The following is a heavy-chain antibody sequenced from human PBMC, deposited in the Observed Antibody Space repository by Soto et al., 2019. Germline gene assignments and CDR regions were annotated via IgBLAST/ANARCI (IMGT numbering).Heavy chain of an antibody. D-gene: IGHD3-10*01. CDR2: INPYNGNT. CDR3: ARARPQYYYGSGSYYKTGAFDI. J-gene: IGHJ3*02. CDR1: GYTFTGYY. Sequence: AASVKVSCKASGYTFTGYYMHWVRQAPGQGLEWMGWINPYNGNTNYAQKLQGRVTMTTDTSTSTAYMELRSLRSDDTAVYYCARARPQYYYGSGSYYKTGAFDIWGQGTMVTVSS. V-gene: IGHV1-18*04.